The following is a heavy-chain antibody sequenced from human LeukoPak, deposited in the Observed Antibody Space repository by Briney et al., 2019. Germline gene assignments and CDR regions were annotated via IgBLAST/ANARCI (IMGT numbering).Heavy chain of an antibody. Sequence: PGGSLRLSCAASGFTFSSYSMNWVRQAPGKGLEWVSYISSSSSTIYYADSVKGRFTISRDNAKNSLYLQMNSLRAEDTAVYYCARTITTAPQTGSDYWGQGTLVTVSS. D-gene: IGHD1-20*01. V-gene: IGHV3-48*04. CDR1: GFTFSSYS. CDR2: ISSSSSTI. J-gene: IGHJ4*02. CDR3: ARTITTAPQTGSDY.